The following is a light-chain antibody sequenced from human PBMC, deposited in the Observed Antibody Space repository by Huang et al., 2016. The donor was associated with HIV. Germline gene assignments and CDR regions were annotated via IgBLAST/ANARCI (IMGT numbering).Light chain of an antibody. V-gene: IGKV3-11*01. CDR3: QQRNNWAPIT. CDR2: DAS. J-gene: IGKJ4*01. Sequence: EIVLTQSPATLSLSPGERATLSCRASQSVSSSLAWYHQKPGQAPRLLIYDASTRATGIPARFSGSGSGTDFTLTISSLEPEDFAVYYCQQRNNWAPITFGGGTKVEIK. CDR1: QSVSSS.